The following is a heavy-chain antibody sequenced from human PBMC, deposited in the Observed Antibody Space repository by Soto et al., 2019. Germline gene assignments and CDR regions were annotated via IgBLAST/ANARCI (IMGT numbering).Heavy chain of an antibody. CDR1: GYSFTSYW. Sequence: GESLKISCKGSGYSFTSYWIGWVRQMPGKGLEWLGIIYPGDSDTRYSPSFQGQVTISRDTSKNTLSLQMNSLRAEDTAVYYCAGDYIRLNSLNSNYYSFGMDVWGQGTTVTVSS. J-gene: IGHJ6*02. CDR3: AGDYIRLNSLNSNYYSFGMDV. CDR2: IYPGDSDT. D-gene: IGHD4-17*01. V-gene: IGHV5-51*01.